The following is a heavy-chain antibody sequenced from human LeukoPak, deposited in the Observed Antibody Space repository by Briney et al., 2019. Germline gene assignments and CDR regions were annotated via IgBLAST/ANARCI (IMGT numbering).Heavy chain of an antibody. CDR2: INPSGGIT. J-gene: IGHJ4*02. Sequence: VSVKVSCKASGFTFINYYIHWVRQAPGQGLEWMGIINPSGGITTYAQKFEGRVTMTRDTSTSTVDMKLSRLRSEDTAVYYCARYSGSYHTYFDSWGQGTLVTVSS. D-gene: IGHD1-26*01. V-gene: IGHV1-46*01. CDR3: ARYSGSYHTYFDS. CDR1: GFTFINYY.